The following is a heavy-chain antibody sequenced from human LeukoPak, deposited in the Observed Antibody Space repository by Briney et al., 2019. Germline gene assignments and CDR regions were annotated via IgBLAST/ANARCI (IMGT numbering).Heavy chain of an antibody. D-gene: IGHD4-17*01. J-gene: IGHJ3*01. CDR1: GYSFTNYY. CDR2: INPSGGT. Sequence: ASVTVSCKASGYSFTNYYMHWVRHVPGQGPGWMGLINPSGGTKYAQKFQDRVTMTRDTSTSTIYMELSSLTSEDRAVYYCAREGRTDYGASRSLDLWGQGTMVTVSS. CDR3: AREGRTDYGASRSLDL. V-gene: IGHV1-46*01.